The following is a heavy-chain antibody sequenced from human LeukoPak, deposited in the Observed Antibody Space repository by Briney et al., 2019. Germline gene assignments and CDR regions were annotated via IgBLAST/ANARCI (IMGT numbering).Heavy chain of an antibody. CDR1: GFTFSDYY. Sequence: GGSLRLSCAASGFTFSDYYMSWIRQAPGKGLEWVSYISSSGSTIYYADSVKGRFTISRDNAKNSLYLQMNSLRAEDTAVYCCAREGITGTTWRYYYYGMDVWGQGTTVTVSS. CDR2: ISSSGSTI. V-gene: IGHV3-11*01. J-gene: IGHJ6*02. CDR3: AREGITGTTWRYYYYGMDV. D-gene: IGHD1-7*01.